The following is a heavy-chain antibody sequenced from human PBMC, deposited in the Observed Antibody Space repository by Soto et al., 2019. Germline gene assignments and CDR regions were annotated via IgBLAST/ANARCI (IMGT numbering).Heavy chain of an antibody. D-gene: IGHD3-22*01. Sequence: QVQLVQSGAEVKKPGSSVKVSCKASGGTFSSYAISWVRQAPGQGLEWMGGIIPIFGTANYAQKFQGRVTITADESTSSAYMELSSLRSEDTAVYCCARDLYYYDSSGYYFPFGYWGQGTLVTVSS. CDR2: IIPIFGTA. CDR3: ARDLYYYDSSGYYFPFGY. CDR1: GGTFSSYA. V-gene: IGHV1-69*12. J-gene: IGHJ4*02.